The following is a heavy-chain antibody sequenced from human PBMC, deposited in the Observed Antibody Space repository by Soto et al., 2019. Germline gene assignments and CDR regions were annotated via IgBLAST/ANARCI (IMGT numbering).Heavy chain of an antibody. CDR3: AKDQSYDFWSGYPRYGMDV. Sequence: VQLVESGGGVVQPGRSLRLSCAASGFTFSSYGMHWVRQAPGKGLEWVAVISYDGSNKYYADSVKGRFTISRDNSKNTLYLQMNSLRAEDTAVYYCAKDQSYDFWSGYPRYGMDVWGQGTTVTVSS. CDR1: GFTFSSYG. J-gene: IGHJ6*02. D-gene: IGHD3-3*01. V-gene: IGHV3-30*18. CDR2: ISYDGSNK.